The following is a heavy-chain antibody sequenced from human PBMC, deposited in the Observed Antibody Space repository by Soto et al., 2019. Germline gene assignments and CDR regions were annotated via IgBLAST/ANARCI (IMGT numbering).Heavy chain of an antibody. V-gene: IGHV3-21*01. CDR3: ARDRRGIAVAGTYDY. J-gene: IGHJ4*02. CDR1: GFTFSSYS. D-gene: IGHD6-19*01. CDR2: ISSSSSYI. Sequence: EVQLVESGGGLVKPGGSLRLSCAASGFTFSSYSMNWVRQAPGKGLEWVSSISSSSSYIYYADSVKGRFTISRDNAKNSLYLQMNSLRAEDTAVYYCARDRRGIAVAGTYDYWGQGTLVTVSS.